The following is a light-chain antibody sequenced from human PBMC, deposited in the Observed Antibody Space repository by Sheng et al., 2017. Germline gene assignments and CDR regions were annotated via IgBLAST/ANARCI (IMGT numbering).Light chain of an antibody. Sequence: SYELTQPPSVSVAPGQTASITCGGQNIGSKSVHWYQQRPGQAPLLLVYDNRDRPSGIPERLSGSNSDNTATLTITRVEAGDEAAYYCQVFDSRSDHVVFGGGTKLTVL. V-gene: IGLV3-21*02. CDR1: NIGSKS. J-gene: IGLJ3*02. CDR2: DNR. CDR3: QVFDSRSDHVV.